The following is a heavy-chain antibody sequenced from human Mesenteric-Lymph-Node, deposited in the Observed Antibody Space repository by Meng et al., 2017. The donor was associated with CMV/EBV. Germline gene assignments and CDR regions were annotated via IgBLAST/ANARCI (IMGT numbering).Heavy chain of an antibody. CDR1: GFTFSNYA. CDR2: ISASGNTI. D-gene: IGHD3-22*01. J-gene: IGHJ4*02. V-gene: IGHV3-23*01. CDR3: STFLNYYDTSGSHSY. Sequence: GESLKISCAASGFTFSNYAMNWVRQAPGKGLEWVSGISASGNTIDHADSVKGRFTISRDNSKNTVYLQMNSLRAEDTAVYYCSTFLNYYDTSGSHSYWGQGTLVTVSS.